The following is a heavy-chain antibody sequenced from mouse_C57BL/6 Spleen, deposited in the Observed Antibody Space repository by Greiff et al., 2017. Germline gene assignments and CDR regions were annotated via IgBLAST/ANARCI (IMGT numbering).Heavy chain of an antibody. CDR2: IYPGAGDT. CDR1: GYAFSSYW. D-gene: IGHD3-2*02. V-gene: IGHV1-80*01. Sequence: VKLMESGAELVKPGASVKISCKASGYAFSSYWMNWVKQRPGKGLEWIGQIYPGAGDTNYNGKFKGKATLTADKSSSTAYMQLSSLTSEDSAVYFCARVPAQASWFAYWGQGTLVTVSA. CDR3: ARVPAQASWFAY. J-gene: IGHJ3*01.